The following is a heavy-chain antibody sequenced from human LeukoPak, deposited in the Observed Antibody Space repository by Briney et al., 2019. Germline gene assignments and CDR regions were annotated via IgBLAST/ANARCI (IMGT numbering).Heavy chain of an antibody. CDR1: GGSISGYY. J-gene: IGHJ3*02. CDR2: VYFSGST. CDR3: ARSGTRSGGAFDI. Sequence: SETLSLTCTVSGGSISGYYWSWIRQSPGKGLEWIAYVYFSGSTNYNPSLYSRVTISLDTSKNQFSLKLSSVTAADTAVYFCARSGTRSGGAFDIWGQGTMVTVSS. V-gene: IGHV4-59*08. D-gene: IGHD4-23*01.